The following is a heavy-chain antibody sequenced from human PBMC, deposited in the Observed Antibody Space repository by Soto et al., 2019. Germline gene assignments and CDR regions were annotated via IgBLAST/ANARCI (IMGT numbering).Heavy chain of an antibody. D-gene: IGHD2-2*01. CDR2: TSYDGSNK. V-gene: IGHV3-30-3*01. J-gene: IGHJ6*02. CDR3: AITLLMDVPDYYYYGMDV. Sequence: QVQVVESGGDVVQPGKSLRLSCAASGFTFRNYAMHWVRQAPGKGLATVAVTSYDGSNKYSADPVQGRLTISRDDSKHTLYVQMNSLRGDDTAVYYCAITLLMDVPDYYYYGMDVGGQGTTVTVSS. CDR1: GFTFRNYA.